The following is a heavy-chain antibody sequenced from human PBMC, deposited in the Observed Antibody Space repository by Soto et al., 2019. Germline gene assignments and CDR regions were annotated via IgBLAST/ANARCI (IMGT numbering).Heavy chain of an antibody. CDR1: GFTFNTHW. CDR3: LRGGAMGVDY. D-gene: IGHD1-26*01. V-gene: IGHV3-74*01. J-gene: IGHJ4*02. Sequence: GGSLRLSCTASGFTFNTHWMHWVRQAPGKGLVWVSRIYFDGITTNYADSVKGRLTVSRDNAKNTVYLHVNTLRDEDTAVYYCLRGGAMGVDYWVQGTLVTVSS. CDR2: IYFDGITT.